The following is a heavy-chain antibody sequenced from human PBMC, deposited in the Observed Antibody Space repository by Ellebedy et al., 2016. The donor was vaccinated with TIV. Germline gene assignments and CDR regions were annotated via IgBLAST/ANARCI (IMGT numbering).Heavy chain of an antibody. J-gene: IGHJ3*02. CDR2: ISTYNGDT. V-gene: IGHV1-18*01. Sequence: AASVKVSCKASGYTFTSSGLSWVRQAPGQGLEWMGWISTYNGDTKYAQNLQGRVTMTTDTSTSTAYVELRSLRSDDTAVYYCVHTGDRGIWGQGTMVTVSS. CDR3: VHTGDRGI. CDR1: GYTFTSSG. D-gene: IGHD3-10*01.